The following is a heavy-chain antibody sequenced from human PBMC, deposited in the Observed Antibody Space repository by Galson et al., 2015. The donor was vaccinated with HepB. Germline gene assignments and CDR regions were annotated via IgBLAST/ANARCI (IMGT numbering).Heavy chain of an antibody. Sequence: SVKVSCKASGGTFSSYAISWVRQAPGQGLEWMGGIIPIFGTANYAQKFQGRVTITADESTSTAYMELSSLRSEDTAVYYCASANLGQVERLEAFDIWGQGTMVTVSS. V-gene: IGHV1-69*13. CDR1: GGTFSSYA. D-gene: IGHD1-1*01. CDR2: IIPIFGTA. J-gene: IGHJ3*02. CDR3: ASANLGQVERLEAFDI.